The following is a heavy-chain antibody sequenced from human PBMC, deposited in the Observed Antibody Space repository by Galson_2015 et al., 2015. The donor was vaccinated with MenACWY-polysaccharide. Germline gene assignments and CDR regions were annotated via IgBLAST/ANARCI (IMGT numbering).Heavy chain of an antibody. Sequence: SLRLSCAASGFAFSSYAMSWVRQASGKGLEWVGRIRSKVDSYATAYAASVKGRFTISRDDSKNTAYLQMNSLTTEDTAVYYCTISIVGTTSGDYWGQGTLVTVSS. D-gene: IGHD1-26*01. CDR2: IRSKVDSYAT. CDR1: GFAFSSYA. J-gene: IGHJ4*02. CDR3: TISIVGTTSGDY. V-gene: IGHV3-73*01.